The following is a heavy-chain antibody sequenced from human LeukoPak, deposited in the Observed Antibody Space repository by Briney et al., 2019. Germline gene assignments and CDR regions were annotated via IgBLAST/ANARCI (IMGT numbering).Heavy chain of an antibody. CDR3: ARGGDGAINY. D-gene: IGHD4-17*01. CDR1: GFTFNRYW. CDR2: INNDGSSA. Sequence: GGSLRLSCAASGFTFNRYWMHWVRHAPVKGLVWVSYINNDGSSATYADSVRGRFTISRDSAKNTVYLQMNSLRAEDSAVYYCARGGDGAINYWGQGTLVTVSS. V-gene: IGHV3-74*01. J-gene: IGHJ4*02.